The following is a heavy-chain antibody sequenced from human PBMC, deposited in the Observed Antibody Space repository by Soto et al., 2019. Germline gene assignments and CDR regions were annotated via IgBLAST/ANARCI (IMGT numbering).Heavy chain of an antibody. V-gene: IGHV4-39*01. CDR1: GGSISSSSYY. CDR2: IYYSGST. J-gene: IGHJ4*02. Sequence: PSETLSLTCTVSGGSISSSSYYWGWIRQPPGKGLEWIGSIYYSGSTYYNPSLESRVTISVDTSKNQFSLKLSSVTAADTAVYYCDGYSSVRFLAGYYFDYWGQGTLVTVSS. CDR3: DGYSSVRFLAGYYFDY. D-gene: IGHD6-19*01.